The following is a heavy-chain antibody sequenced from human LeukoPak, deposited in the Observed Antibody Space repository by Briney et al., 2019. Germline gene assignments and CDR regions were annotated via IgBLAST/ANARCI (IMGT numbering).Heavy chain of an antibody. D-gene: IGHD2-15*01. J-gene: IGHJ1*01. CDR1: GFTVSSNY. V-gene: IGHV3-53*01. CDR2: IYSGGST. Sequence: GGSPRLSCAASGFTVSSNYMSWVRQAPGKGLEWVSVIYSGGSTFYADSVKGRFTISRDNSKNTLYLQMNSLRAEDTAVYYCARAQDYCSGGSCYGYFQHWGQGSLVTVSS. CDR3: ARAQDYCSGGSCYGYFQH.